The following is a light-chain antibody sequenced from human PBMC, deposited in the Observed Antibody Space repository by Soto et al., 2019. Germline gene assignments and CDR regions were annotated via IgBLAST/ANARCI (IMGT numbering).Light chain of an antibody. J-gene: IGLJ1*01. V-gene: IGLV2-14*03. CDR1: TTDVDGYDY. CDR2: DVN. CDR3: SSYTLSAPLYV. Sequence: QSVLTQPASVSGSPGQSITISCTGATTDVDGYDYVSWYQQHPGQVPKLLIYDVNSRPSGISYRFSGSKSGDRASLTISGLQAEDDADYYGSSYTLSAPLYVFGSGLKSTVL.